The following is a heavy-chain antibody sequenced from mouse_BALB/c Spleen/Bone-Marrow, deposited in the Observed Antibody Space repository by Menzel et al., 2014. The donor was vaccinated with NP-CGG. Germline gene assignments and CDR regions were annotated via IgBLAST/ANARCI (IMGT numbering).Heavy chain of an antibody. CDR3: ARLSYYGRFAY. J-gene: IGHJ3*01. V-gene: IGHV4-1*02. Sequence: DVKLQESGGGLVQPGGSLKPSCAASGFDFSRYWMSWVRQAPGKGLEWIGEINPDSSTINYTPSLKDKFIISRDNAKNTLYLQMSKVRSEDTALYYCARLSYYGRFAYWGQGTLVTVSA. CDR2: INPDSSTI. D-gene: IGHD1-1*01. CDR1: GFDFSRYW.